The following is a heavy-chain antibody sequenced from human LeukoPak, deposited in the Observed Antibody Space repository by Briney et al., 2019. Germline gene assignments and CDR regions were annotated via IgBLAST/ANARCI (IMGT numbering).Heavy chain of an antibody. Sequence: GGSLSLSCAASGFTFSSYAMSWVRQAPGKGLEGVSAISGSGGSTYYADSVKGRFTISRDNSKNTLYLQMNSLRAEDTAVYYCAKGGVVRGVVNNPFDYWGQGTLVTVSS. CDR3: AKGGVVRGVVNNPFDY. V-gene: IGHV3-23*01. CDR2: ISGSGGST. D-gene: IGHD3-10*01. CDR1: GFTFSSYA. J-gene: IGHJ4*02.